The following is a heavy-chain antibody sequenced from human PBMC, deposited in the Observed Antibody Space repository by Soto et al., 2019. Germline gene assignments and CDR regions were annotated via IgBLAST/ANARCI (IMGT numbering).Heavy chain of an antibody. J-gene: IGHJ4*02. CDR1: GYTFTDYY. Sequence: GASVKVSCKASGYTFTDYYLHWVRQAPGHGLEWMGWISPKTGATHYAQSFQGRVTMTRDTSITTAYVVVSSLTSDDTAVYYCAAGAESYFDFWGPGTLVTVSS. CDR3: AAGAESYFDF. V-gene: IGHV1-2*02. CDR2: ISPKTGAT. D-gene: IGHD2-8*02.